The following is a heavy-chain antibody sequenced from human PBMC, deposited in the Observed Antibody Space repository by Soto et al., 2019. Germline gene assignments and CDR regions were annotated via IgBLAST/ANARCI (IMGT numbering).Heavy chain of an antibody. D-gene: IGHD2-2*01. J-gene: IGHJ3*02. CDR3: ATERNGYCSSTSCPSDI. CDR2: IIPILGIA. Sequence: SVKVSCKASGGTFSSYTISWVRQAPGQGLEWMGRIIPILGIANYAQEFQGRATITADKSTSTAYMELSSLRSEDTAVYYCATERNGYCSSTSCPSDIWGQGTMVTVSS. CDR1: GGTFSSYT. V-gene: IGHV1-69*02.